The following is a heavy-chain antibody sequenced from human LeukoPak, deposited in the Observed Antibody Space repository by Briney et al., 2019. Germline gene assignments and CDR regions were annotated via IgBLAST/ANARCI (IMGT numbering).Heavy chain of an antibody. CDR1: GFTFSSYS. D-gene: IGHD1-7*01. CDR3: ARDLYAELPALLGP. J-gene: IGHJ5*02. V-gene: IGHV3-21*01. CDR2: ISSSSSYI. Sequence: GGSLRLSCAASGFTFSSYSMNWVRQALGKGLEWVSSISSSSSYIYYADSVKGRFTISRDNAKNSLYLQMNSLRAEDTAVYYCARDLYAELPALLGPWGQGTLVTVSS.